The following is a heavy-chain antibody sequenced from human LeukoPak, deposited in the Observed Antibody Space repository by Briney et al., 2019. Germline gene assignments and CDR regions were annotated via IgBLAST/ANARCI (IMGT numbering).Heavy chain of an antibody. Sequence: GGSLRLSCAASGFTFSSYAMHWVRQAPGKGLEYVSAISSNGGSTYYANSVKGRFTISRDNAENSLYLQMNSLRAEDTAVYYCVRGCNRASCPYXFDSWAQGTLVTVX. CDR3: VRGCNRASCPYXFDS. V-gene: IGHV3-64*01. J-gene: IGHJ4*02. CDR2: ISSNGGST. D-gene: IGHD2/OR15-2a*01. CDR1: GFTFSSYA.